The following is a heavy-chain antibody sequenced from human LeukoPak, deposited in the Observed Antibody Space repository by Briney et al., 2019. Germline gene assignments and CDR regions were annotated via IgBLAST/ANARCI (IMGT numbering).Heavy chain of an antibody. V-gene: IGHV1-2*02. Sequence: AAVKVSCKASGYTFTGYYMHWVRQAPGQGLEWMGWINPNSGGTNYAQKFQGRVTMTRDTSISTAYMELSRLRSDDTAVYYCAREPGDIVVVPAAIDYYGMDVWGQGTTVTVSS. J-gene: IGHJ6*02. CDR3: AREPGDIVVVPAAIDYYGMDV. D-gene: IGHD2-2*02. CDR1: GYTFTGYY. CDR2: INPNSGGT.